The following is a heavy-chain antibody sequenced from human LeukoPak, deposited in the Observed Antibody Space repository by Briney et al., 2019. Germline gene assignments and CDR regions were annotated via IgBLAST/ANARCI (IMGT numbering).Heavy chain of an antibody. D-gene: IGHD6-19*01. V-gene: IGHV1-69*13. CDR1: GGTFSSYA. CDR3: ARDLGLSAVAGYWYFDL. Sequence: SVKVSCKASGGTFSSYAIRWVRQAPGQGLEWMGGIIPIFGTANYAQKFQGRVTITADESTSTAYMELSSLRSEDTAVYYCARDLGLSAVAGYWYFDLWGRGTLVTVSS. CDR2: IIPIFGTA. J-gene: IGHJ2*01.